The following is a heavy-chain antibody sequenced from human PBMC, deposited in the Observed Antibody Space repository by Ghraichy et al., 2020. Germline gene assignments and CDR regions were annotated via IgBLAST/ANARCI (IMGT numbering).Heavy chain of an antibody. CDR3: ALMGKDYHHCSGGSCYGGWFDP. CDR1: GGSISSSSYY. Sequence: SETLSLTCTVSGGSISSSSYYWGWIRQPPGKGLEWIGSIYYSGSTYYNPSLKSRVTISVDTSKNQFSLKLSSVTAADTAVYYCALMGKDYHHCSGGSCYGGWFDPWGQGTLVTVSS. J-gene: IGHJ5*02. CDR2: IYYSGST. D-gene: IGHD2-15*01. V-gene: IGHV4-39*01.